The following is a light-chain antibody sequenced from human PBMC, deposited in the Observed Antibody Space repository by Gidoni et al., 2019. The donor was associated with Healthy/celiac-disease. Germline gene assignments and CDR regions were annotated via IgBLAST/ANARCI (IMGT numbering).Light chain of an antibody. CDR2: QDS. J-gene: IGLJ2*01. V-gene: IGLV3-1*01. CDR1: KLGDKY. Sequence: SYELTPPPSVSVSPGQTASITCSGDKLGDKYACWYQQKPDQSPVLVIYQDSKRPSGIPERFSGSNSGNTATLTISGTQAMDEADYYCQAWDSSDVVFGGGTKLTVL. CDR3: QAWDSSDVV.